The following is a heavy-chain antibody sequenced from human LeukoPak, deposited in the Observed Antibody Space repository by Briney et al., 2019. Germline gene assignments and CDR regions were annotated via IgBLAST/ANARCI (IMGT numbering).Heavy chain of an antibody. CDR2: IDPSDSYT. CDR3: ARGAAPPLYWFDY. V-gene: IGHV5-10-1*01. D-gene: IGHD1-26*01. CDR1: GYSFTSYW. Sequence: GESPKIPCKGSGYSFTSYWISWARQMPGKGLEWMGRIDPSDSYTSYSSSFQGHVTISADKSISTAYLQWSSLKASDTAMYYCARGAAPPLYWFDYWGQGTLVTVSS. J-gene: IGHJ5*01.